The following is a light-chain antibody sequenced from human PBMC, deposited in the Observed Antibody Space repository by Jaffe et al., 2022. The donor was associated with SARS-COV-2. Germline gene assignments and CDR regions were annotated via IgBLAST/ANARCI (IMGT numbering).Light chain of an antibody. J-gene: IGKJ2*01. CDR2: KAS. V-gene: IGKV1-5*03. Sequence: DIQMTQSPSTLSASVGDRVTITCRASQSIGTWLAWFQQKPGKAPNLLIYKASTLQSAVPSRFSGSGSATEFTLTISSLQPDDFATFYCQQYKSFPYTFGQGTKLEI. CDR1: QSIGTW. CDR3: QQYKSFPYT.